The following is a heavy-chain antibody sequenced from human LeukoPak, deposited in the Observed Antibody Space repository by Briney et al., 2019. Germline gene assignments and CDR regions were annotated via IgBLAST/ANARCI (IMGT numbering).Heavy chain of an antibody. D-gene: IGHD6-19*01. CDR1: GYTFTSYD. V-gene: IGHV1-8*01. Sequence: ASVKVSCKASGYTFTSYDINWVRQATGQGLEWMGWMNPNSGNTGYAQKFQGRVTMTRNTSISTAYMELSSLRSEDTAVYYCARATKLPSIAVAGTLFDYWGQGTLVTVSS. CDR2: MNPNSGNT. CDR3: ARATKLPSIAVAGTLFDY. J-gene: IGHJ4*02.